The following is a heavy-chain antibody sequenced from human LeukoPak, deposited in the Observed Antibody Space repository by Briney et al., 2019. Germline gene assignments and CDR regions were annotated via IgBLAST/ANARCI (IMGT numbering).Heavy chain of an antibody. CDR3: AKDMVRGAHYYYYMDV. Sequence: SGGSLRLSCAVSGFIFSRHSMSWIRQAPGKGLEWVAKIKEDGTEQYYVDSVKGRFTISRDNSKNSLYLQMNSLRTEDTALYYCAKDMVRGAHYYYYMDVWGKGTTVTVSS. V-gene: IGHV3-7*03. D-gene: IGHD3-10*01. CDR1: GFIFSRHS. CDR2: IKEDGTEQ. J-gene: IGHJ6*03.